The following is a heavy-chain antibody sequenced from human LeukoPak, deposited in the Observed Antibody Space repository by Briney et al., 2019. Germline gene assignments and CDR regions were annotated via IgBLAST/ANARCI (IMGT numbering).Heavy chain of an antibody. J-gene: IGHJ4*02. Sequence: GGSLRLSCAASGFTFSSYAMHWVRHAPGKGLEYVSSISSEGGSTYYADSVKGRFTISRDNSKNTLYLQMSSLRAEDTALYYCVKGRWVDYWGQGTLVTVSS. D-gene: IGHD4-23*01. V-gene: IGHV3-64D*08. CDR3: VKGRWVDY. CDR2: ISSEGGST. CDR1: GFTFSSYA.